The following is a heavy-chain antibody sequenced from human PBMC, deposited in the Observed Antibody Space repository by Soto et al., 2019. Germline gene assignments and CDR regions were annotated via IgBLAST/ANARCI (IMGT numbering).Heavy chain of an antibody. Sequence: SVKVSCKASGGTFSSYAISWVRQAPGQGLEWMGGIIPIFGTANYAQKFQGRVTITADESTSTAYMELSSLRSEDTAVYYCAIVLRGGKGPAYYYGMDVWGQGTTVTVSS. CDR1: GGTFSSYA. V-gene: IGHV1-69*01. CDR2: IIPIFGTA. J-gene: IGHJ6*02. CDR3: AIVLRGGKGPAYYYGMDV. D-gene: IGHD3-10*01.